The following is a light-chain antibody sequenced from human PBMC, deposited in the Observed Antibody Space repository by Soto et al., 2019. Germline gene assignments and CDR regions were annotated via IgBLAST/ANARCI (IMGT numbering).Light chain of an antibody. J-gene: IGKJ1*01. CDR1: QSVSSN. V-gene: IGKV3-20*01. CDR2: DAS. Sequence: EIVMTHSPATLSVSPGERATLSCRASQSVSSNLAWYKQKPGQAPRLLIYDASSRATGIADRFSGSGSGTDFTLTISRLETEDFAVYYCQQYGTSPTWTFGQGTKVDIK. CDR3: QQYGTSPTWT.